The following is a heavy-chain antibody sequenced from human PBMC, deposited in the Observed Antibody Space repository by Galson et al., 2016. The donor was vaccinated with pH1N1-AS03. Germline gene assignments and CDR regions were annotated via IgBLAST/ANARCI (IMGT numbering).Heavy chain of an antibody. J-gene: IGHJ6*02. CDR3: ARHREYQVLSSAMDV. Sequence: QSGAEVKKPGEFLKISCKGSGSSFTNHWIAWVRQMPGKGLEWMGFIYPVDSDTRYSPSFQGQVTISADKSVTTAYLQWSSLKASDTAIYYCARHREYQVLSSAMDVWGQGTTVTVSS. CDR2: IYPVDSDT. D-gene: IGHD2-2*01. CDR1: GSSFTNHW. V-gene: IGHV5-51*01.